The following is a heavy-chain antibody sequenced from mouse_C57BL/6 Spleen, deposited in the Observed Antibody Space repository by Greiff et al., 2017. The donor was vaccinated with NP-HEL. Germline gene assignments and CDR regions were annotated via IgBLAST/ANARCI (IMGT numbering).Heavy chain of an antibody. CDR1: GYSITSGYY. J-gene: IGHJ1*03. CDR2: ISYDGSN. D-gene: IGHD2-3*01. Sequence: EVKLQESGPGLVKPSQSLSLTCSVTGYSITSGYYWNWLRQFPGNKLEWMGYISYDGSNNYNPSLKNRISITRDTSKNQFFLKLNSVTTEDTATYYCARDDGYDWYFDVWGTGTTVTVSS. V-gene: IGHV3-6*01. CDR3: ARDDGYDWYFDV.